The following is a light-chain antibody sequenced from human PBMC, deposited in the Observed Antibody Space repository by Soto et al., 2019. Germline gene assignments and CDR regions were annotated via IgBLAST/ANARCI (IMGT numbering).Light chain of an antibody. Sequence: QSALAQPASVSGSPGQSITISCTGTSSDVGAYNSVSWYQQHPHKAPQVIIYDVTKRPSGVPDRFSGSKSGNTASLTISGLQAEDESEYYCCSYAGFYTLVFGGGTKLTVL. CDR1: SSDVGAYNS. CDR2: DVT. CDR3: CSYAGFYTLV. V-gene: IGLV2-11*01. J-gene: IGLJ3*02.